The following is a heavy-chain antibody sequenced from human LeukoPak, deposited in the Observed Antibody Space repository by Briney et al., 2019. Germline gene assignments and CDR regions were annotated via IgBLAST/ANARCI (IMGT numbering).Heavy chain of an antibody. CDR1: GFTFSSYG. V-gene: IGHV3-23*01. Sequence: GGTLRLSCAASGFTFSSYGMRWVRQAPGKGLEWVSAISGSGGSTYYADSVKGRFTISRDNSKNTLYLQMNSLRAEDTAVYYCAKGPYCGGDCYYYFDYWGQGTLVTVSS. CDR2: ISGSGGST. J-gene: IGHJ4*02. CDR3: AKGPYCGGDCYYYFDY. D-gene: IGHD2-21*02.